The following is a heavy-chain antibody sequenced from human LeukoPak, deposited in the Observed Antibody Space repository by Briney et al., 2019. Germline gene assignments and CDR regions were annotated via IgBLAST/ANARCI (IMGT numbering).Heavy chain of an antibody. CDR1: GGSFSGYY. D-gene: IGHD2-2*01. V-gene: IGHV4-34*01. CDR2: INHSGST. CDR3: ARGRGYCSSTSCYSNWFDP. Sequence: SETLSPTCAVYGGSFSGYYWSWIRQPPGKGLEWIGEINHSGSTNYNPSLKSRVTISVDTSKNQFSLKLSSVTAADTAVYYCARGRGYCSSTSCYSNWFDPWGQGTLVTVSS. J-gene: IGHJ5*02.